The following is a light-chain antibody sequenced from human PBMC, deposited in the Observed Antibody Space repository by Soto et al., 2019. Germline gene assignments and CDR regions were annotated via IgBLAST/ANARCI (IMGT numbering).Light chain of an antibody. CDR1: SSDVGDYNY. CDR3: SSYTSSSTLV. Sequence: QSVLTQPASVSGSPGQSITISCTGTSSDVGDYNYVSWYQQHPGKAPKVMIYDVSNRPSGVSNRFSGSKSGNTASLTISGLQAEDEADYYCSSYTSSSTLVFGTGTKVTLL. V-gene: IGLV2-14*01. J-gene: IGLJ1*01. CDR2: DVS.